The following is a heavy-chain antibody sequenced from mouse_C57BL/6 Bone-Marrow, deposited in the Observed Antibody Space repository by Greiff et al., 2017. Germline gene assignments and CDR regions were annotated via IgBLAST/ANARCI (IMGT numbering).Heavy chain of an antibody. Sequence: EVKLVESGGGLVKPGGSLKLSCAASGFTFSDYGMHWVRQAPEKGLEWVAYISSGSSTIYYADTVKGRFTISRDNAKNTLFLQMTSLRSEDTAMYYCAITTVVAPGGFDVWGTGTTVTVSS. V-gene: IGHV5-17*01. CDR3: AITTVVAPGGFDV. J-gene: IGHJ1*03. CDR1: GFTFSDYG. D-gene: IGHD1-1*01. CDR2: ISSGSSTI.